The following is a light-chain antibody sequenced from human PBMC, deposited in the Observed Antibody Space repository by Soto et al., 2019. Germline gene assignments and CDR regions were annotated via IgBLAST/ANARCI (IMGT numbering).Light chain of an antibody. V-gene: IGKV1-12*02. CDR2: AAS. CDR3: QPANSFPFT. J-gene: IGKJ2*01. Sequence: DIPMTQSPSSVSASVGDRVTITCRASQGIRSWLAWYQQKPGKAPNLLIYAASSLPSGVPSRFSGSGSGTDFTITSSSLQPEDFANYYCQPANSFPFTFGQGTKLEIK. CDR1: QGIRSW.